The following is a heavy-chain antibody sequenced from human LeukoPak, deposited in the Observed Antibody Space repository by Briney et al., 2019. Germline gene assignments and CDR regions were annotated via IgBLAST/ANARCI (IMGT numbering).Heavy chain of an antibody. J-gene: IGHJ4*02. D-gene: IGHD3-16*01. CDR2: FYNSGRS. V-gene: IGHV4-59*01. CDR3: TRGAGWLIDY. CDR1: SGSIGSFY. Sequence: PSETLSLTCTISSGSIGSFYWSWIRQPPGKGLEWIGYFYNSGRSTYNPSLKSRVTISADTSKNHFSLKLNSVTTADTAVYYCTRGAGWLIDYWGQGILVTVSS.